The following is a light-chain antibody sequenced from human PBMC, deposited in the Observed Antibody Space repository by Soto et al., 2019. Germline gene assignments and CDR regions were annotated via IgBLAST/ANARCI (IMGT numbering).Light chain of an antibody. Sequence: VLTQSPGTLSLSPGESATLSCRASQSVSSSYLAWYQQKPGQAPRLLIYGAYSRATGIPDTFSGSGSGTDFTLTINRVEPEDFAVYYCQYHGSSHSNTCGQGTRLEIK. V-gene: IGKV3-20*01. CDR2: GAY. J-gene: IGKJ5*01. CDR1: QSVSSSY. CDR3: QYHGSSHSNT.